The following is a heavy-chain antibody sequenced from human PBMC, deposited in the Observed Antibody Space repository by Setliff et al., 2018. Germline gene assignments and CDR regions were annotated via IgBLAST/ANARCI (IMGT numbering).Heavy chain of an antibody. Sequence: ASVKVSCKASGGIFNSFSITWVRQATGPGLEWMGRIIPLFETTNYVEKFQGRVTITADKSTSTAYMELSRLTSEDTAVYYCALEYSNSSPTVYYYMDVWGKGTTVTGSS. CDR3: ALEYSNSSPTVYYYMDV. J-gene: IGHJ6*03. V-gene: IGHV1-69*06. D-gene: IGHD6-6*01. CDR2: IIPLFETT. CDR1: GGIFNSFS.